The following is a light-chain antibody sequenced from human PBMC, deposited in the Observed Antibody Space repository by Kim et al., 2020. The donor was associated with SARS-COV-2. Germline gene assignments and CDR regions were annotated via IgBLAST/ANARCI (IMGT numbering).Light chain of an antibody. Sequence: EIVMTQSPATLSASPGERATLSCRASQSVSNNLAWYQRKPGQPPRLLIYAVSLRATGIPAGFSGSESETEFTLTISSLQSENFAVYYCKQFNNWRTFGQGTKVEIK. CDR2: AVS. CDR1: QSVSNN. CDR3: KQFNNWRT. J-gene: IGKJ1*01. V-gene: IGKV3-15*01.